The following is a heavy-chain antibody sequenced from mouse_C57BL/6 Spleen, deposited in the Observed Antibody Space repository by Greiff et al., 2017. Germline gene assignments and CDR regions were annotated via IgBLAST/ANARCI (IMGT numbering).Heavy chain of an antibody. J-gene: IGHJ2*01. D-gene: IGHD1-2*01. V-gene: IGHV3-1*01. Sequence: VQLKQSGPGMVKPSQSLSLTCTVTGYSITSGYDWHWIRHFPGNKLEWMGYISYSGSTNYNPSLKSRISITHDTSKNHFFLKLNSVTTEDTATYYCARESPHYYGFDYWGQGTTLTVSS. CDR3: ARESPHYYGFDY. CDR2: ISYSGST. CDR1: GYSITSGYD.